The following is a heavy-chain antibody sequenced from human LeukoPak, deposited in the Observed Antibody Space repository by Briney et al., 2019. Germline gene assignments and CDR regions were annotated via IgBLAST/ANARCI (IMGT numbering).Heavy chain of an antibody. CDR2: ISSSSSTI. V-gene: IGHV3-48*01. J-gene: IGHJ6*03. CDR3: ARVRPRYYMDV. Sequence: GGSLRLSCAASGFTFSSYSMNWVRQAPGKGLEWVSYISSSSSTIYYADSVKGRFTISRDNAKNSLYLQMNSLRAEDTAVYYCARVRPRYYMDVWGKGTTVTVSS. CDR1: GFTFSSYS.